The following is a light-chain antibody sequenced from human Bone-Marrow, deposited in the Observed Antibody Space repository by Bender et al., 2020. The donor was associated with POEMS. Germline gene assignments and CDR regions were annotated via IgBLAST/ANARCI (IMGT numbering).Light chain of an antibody. CDR1: SSDVGSYNL. V-gene: IGLV2-23*01. CDR2: EST. CDR3: CSYAGDRNLV. J-gene: IGLJ3*02. Sequence: QSALTQPASVSGSPGQSITISCSGTSSDVGSYNLVSWCQQHPGNAPKLIIFESTKRPSGVSNRFSGSRSGNTASLRISGLQAEDEADYYCCSYAGDRNLVFGGGTKLTVL.